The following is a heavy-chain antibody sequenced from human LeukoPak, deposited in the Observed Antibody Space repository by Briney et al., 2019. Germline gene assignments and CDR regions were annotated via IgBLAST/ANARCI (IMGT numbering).Heavy chain of an antibody. J-gene: IGHJ4*02. V-gene: IGHV3-48*04. Sequence: PGGSLRLSCAASGFTFSDYSMNWVRQAPGKGLEWVSYISFSVNTKYYGDSVKGRFTISRDNAKNTLYLQMNSLRAEDTAVYYCAKGSSGWSENSRNIDYWGQGTLVTVSS. CDR3: AKGSSGWSENSRNIDY. CDR1: GFTFSDYS. CDR2: ISFSVNTK. D-gene: IGHD6-19*01.